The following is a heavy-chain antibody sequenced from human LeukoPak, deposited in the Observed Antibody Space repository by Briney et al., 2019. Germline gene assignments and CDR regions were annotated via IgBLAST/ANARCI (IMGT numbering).Heavy chain of an antibody. J-gene: IGHJ3*02. V-gene: IGHV1-3*01. D-gene: IGHD2-15*01. Sequence: ASVKVSCKASGYTFTSYAMHWVRQAPGQRLEWMGWINAGNGNTKYSQKFQGRVTITADKSTTTAYMELSSLRSEDTAVYYCARHEDIVVVRGFDIWGQGTMVTVSS. CDR1: GYTFTSYA. CDR3: ARHEDIVVVRGFDI. CDR2: INAGNGNT.